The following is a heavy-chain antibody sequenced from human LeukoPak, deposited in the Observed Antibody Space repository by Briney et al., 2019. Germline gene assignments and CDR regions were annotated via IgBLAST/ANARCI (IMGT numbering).Heavy chain of an antibody. J-gene: IGHJ3*02. CDR1: GFTFSSYG. CDR3: ALRRAIAEAPPPLDI. Sequence: GGSLRLSCAASGFTFSSYGMHWVRQAPGKGLEWVAVISYDGSNKYYADSVKGRFTISRDNSVNTLYLQMHSLRVEDTAIYYCALRRAIAEAPPPLDIWGQGTMVTVSS. CDR2: ISYDGSNK. D-gene: IGHD6-13*01. V-gene: IGHV3-30*03.